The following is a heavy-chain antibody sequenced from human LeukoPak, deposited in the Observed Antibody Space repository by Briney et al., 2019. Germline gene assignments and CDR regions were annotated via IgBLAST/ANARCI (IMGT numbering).Heavy chain of an antibody. CDR2: ISGSGGST. D-gene: IGHD2-15*01. J-gene: IGHJ4*02. CDR1: GFTFSSYA. CDR3: AKVPIDIVVVVAAAYFDY. V-gene: IGHV3-23*01. Sequence: GASLRLSCAASGFTFSSYAMSWVRQAPGKGLEWVSAISGSGGSTYYADSVKGRFTISRDNSKNTLYLQMNSLRAEDTAIYYCAKVPIDIVVVVAAAYFDYWGQGTLVTVSS.